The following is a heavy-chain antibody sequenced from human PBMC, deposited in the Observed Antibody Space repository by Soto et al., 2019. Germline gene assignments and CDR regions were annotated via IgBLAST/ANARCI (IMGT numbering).Heavy chain of an antibody. CDR1: GFTFSSYS. Sequence: PGGSLRLSCAASGFTFSSYSMNWVRQAPGKGLEWVSSISSSSSYIYYADSVKGRFTISRDNAKNSLYLQMNSLRAEDTAVYYCARDSVVVAAAFDYWGQGTLVTVSS. V-gene: IGHV3-21*01. CDR3: ARDSVVVAAAFDY. D-gene: IGHD2-15*01. CDR2: ISSSSSYI. J-gene: IGHJ4*02.